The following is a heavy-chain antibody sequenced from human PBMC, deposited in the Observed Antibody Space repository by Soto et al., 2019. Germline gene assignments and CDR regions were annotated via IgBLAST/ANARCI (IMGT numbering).Heavy chain of an antibody. Sequence: QVQLQQWGAGLLKPSETLSLTCAVYGGSFSGYYWSWIRQPPGKGLEWIGEINHSGSTNYNPSLKSRVTISVDTSKNQFSLKLSSVTAADTAVYYCARGYDFCSGYYAYWGQGTLVTVSS. J-gene: IGHJ4*02. CDR3: ARGYDFCSGYYAY. CDR1: GGSFSGYY. V-gene: IGHV4-34*01. CDR2: INHSGST. D-gene: IGHD3-3*01.